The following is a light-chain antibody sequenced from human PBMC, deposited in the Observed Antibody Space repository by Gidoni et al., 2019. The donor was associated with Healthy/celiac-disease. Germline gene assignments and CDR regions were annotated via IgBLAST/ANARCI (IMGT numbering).Light chain of an antibody. Sequence: DIQMTQSPSTLSASVGDRVTSTCRASQSISSWLAWYQQKPGKAPKLLIYDASSLESGGPSRFSGSGSGTEFTLTISSLQPDDFATYYCQQYNSYWTFGQXTKVEIK. CDR1: QSISSW. V-gene: IGKV1-5*01. J-gene: IGKJ1*01. CDR2: DAS. CDR3: QQYNSYWT.